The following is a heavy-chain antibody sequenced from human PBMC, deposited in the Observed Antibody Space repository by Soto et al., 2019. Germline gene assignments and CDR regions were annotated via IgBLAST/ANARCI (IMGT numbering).Heavy chain of an antibody. Sequence: TLSLTCTVSGGSIISYYWSWIRQPPGKVLDWIGYIYYSGSTNYNPSLKSRVTISVDTSKNQFSLKLSSVTAADTAVYYCARGRDWFAPWAQGTLVTFSS. J-gene: IGHJ5*02. CDR3: ARGRDWFAP. CDR1: GGSIISYY. V-gene: IGHV4-59*01. CDR2: IYYSGST.